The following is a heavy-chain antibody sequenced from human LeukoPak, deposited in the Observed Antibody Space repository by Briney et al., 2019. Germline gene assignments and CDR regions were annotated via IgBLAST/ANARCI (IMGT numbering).Heavy chain of an antibody. D-gene: IGHD2-15*01. CDR2: INHSGST. J-gene: IGHJ3*02. CDR1: GGSFSGYY. V-gene: IGHV4-34*01. CDR3: ARDRRGYCSGGSCFDDAFDI. Sequence: SETLSLTCAVYGGSFSGYYWSWIRQPPGKGLEWIGEINHSGSTNYNLSLKSRVTISVDTSKNQFSLKLSSVTAADTAVYYCARDRRGYCSGGSCFDDAFDIWGQGTMVTVSS.